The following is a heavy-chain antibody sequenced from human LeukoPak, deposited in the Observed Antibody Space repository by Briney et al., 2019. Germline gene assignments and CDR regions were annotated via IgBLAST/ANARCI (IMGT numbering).Heavy chain of an antibody. V-gene: IGHV4-34*01. J-gene: IGHJ4*02. CDR2: INHIGGT. D-gene: IGHD3-16*02. CDR1: GESFSDYS. Sequence: SETLSLTCAVYGESFSDYSWNWIRQPPGKGLEWIGEINHIGGTNYNPSLKSRVTISVDTSKNQFSLKLSSVTAADAAVYYCARERDGYDYVWGSYRYWGQGTLVTVSS. CDR3: ARERDGYDYVWGSYRY.